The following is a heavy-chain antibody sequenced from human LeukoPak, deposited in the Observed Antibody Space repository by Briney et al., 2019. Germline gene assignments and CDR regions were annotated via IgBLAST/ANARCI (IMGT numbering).Heavy chain of an antibody. CDR1: GFTFSSYG. CDR3: AKNVGGEFWRKPVDY. Sequence: PGGSLRLSCAASGFTFSSYGMSWVRQAPGKWLEWVSAISGSGGSTYYADSVKGRFTTSRDNSKNTLYLQMNSLRAEDTAVYYCAKNVGGEFWRKPVDYWGQGTLVTVSS. V-gene: IGHV3-23*01. J-gene: IGHJ4*02. D-gene: IGHD3-3*01. CDR2: ISGSGGST.